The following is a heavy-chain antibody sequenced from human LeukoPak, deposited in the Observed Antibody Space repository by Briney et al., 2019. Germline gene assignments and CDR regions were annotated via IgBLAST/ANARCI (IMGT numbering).Heavy chain of an antibody. V-gene: IGHV3-9*01. J-gene: IGHJ4*02. CDR2: ISWNSGSI. CDR3: AKDVKAAPSPPFFDY. Sequence: GRSLRLSCAASGFTFDDYAMHWVRQAPGKGLEWVSGISWNSGSIGYADSVKGRFTISRDNAKNTLYLQMNSLRAEDTAVYYCAKDVKAAPSPPFFDYWGQGTLVTVSS. CDR1: GFTFDDYA.